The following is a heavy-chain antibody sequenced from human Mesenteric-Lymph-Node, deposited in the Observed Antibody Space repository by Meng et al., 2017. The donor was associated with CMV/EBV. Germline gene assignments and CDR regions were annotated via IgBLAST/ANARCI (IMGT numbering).Heavy chain of an antibody. CDR3: ARPVTSDYFDH. Sequence: GGSLRLSCAASGFRFDDYTMHWVRQAPGKGLEWVSLISWDSGTTDYADSVKGRFTVSRDNSKNSLYLQMNSLTTEDTAFYYCARPVTSDYFDHWGQGTLVTVSS. J-gene: IGHJ4*02. CDR2: ISWDSGTT. V-gene: IGHV3-43*01. CDR1: GFRFDDYT. D-gene: IGHD4-11*01.